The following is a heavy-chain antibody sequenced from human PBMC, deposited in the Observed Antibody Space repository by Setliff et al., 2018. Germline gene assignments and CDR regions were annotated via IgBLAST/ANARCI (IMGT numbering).Heavy chain of an antibody. V-gene: IGHV4-34*01. Sequence: KPSETLSLTCTVYGGSLSNYYWSWIRQPPGKGLEWFGEINQSGSGDYNPSFKGRVTISVDTSKKQFSLTLSSVTAADTALYYCRQAVVGRDVFDIWGQGTVVTVSS. J-gene: IGHJ3*02. D-gene: IGHD1-1*01. CDR3: RQAVVGRDVFDI. CDR2: INQSGSG. CDR1: GGSLSNYY.